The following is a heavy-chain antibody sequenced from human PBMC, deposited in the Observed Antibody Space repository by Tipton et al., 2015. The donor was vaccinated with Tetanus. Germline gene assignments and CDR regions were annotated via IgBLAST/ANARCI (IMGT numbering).Heavy chain of an antibody. CDR3: ARRSYCSSSRCFDAFDL. CDR1: GGSMSNNY. D-gene: IGHD2-2*01. V-gene: IGHV4-59*01. CDR2: IFHSGST. Sequence: TLSLTCTVSGGSMSNNYWSWIRRPPGKGLEWIAYIFHSGSTNYSPSLKSRVAISMDTSKNQISLKLSSVTAADTAVYYCARRSYCSSSRCFDAFDLWGQGTIVTVSS. J-gene: IGHJ3*01.